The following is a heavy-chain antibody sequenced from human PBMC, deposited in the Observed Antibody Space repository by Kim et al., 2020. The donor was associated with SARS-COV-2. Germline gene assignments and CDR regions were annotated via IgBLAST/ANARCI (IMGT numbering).Heavy chain of an antibody. J-gene: IGHJ6*02. CDR3: AMPAAARLNFHNYYYYGMDV. CDR1: GGTFSSYA. CDR2: IIPILGIA. D-gene: IGHD6-6*01. V-gene: IGHV1-69*04. Sequence: SVKVSCKASGGTFSSYAISWVRQAPGQGLEWMGRIIPILGIANYAQKFQGRVTITADKSTSTAYMELSSLRSEDTAVYYCAMPAAARLNFHNYYYYGMDVWGQGTTVTVSS.